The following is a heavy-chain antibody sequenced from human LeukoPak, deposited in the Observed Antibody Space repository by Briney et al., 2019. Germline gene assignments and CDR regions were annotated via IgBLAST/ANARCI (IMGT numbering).Heavy chain of an antibody. Sequence: GGSLRLSCAASGFTFRSYGMHWVRQAPGKGLEWVAFIRYDGSNKYYADSVKGRFTISRDNSKNTLYLQMNSLRAEDTAVYYCAKDKQSSGYENWFDPWGQGTLVTVSS. D-gene: IGHD3-22*01. J-gene: IGHJ5*02. CDR3: AKDKQSSGYENWFDP. V-gene: IGHV3-30*02. CDR1: GFTFRSYG. CDR2: IRYDGSNK.